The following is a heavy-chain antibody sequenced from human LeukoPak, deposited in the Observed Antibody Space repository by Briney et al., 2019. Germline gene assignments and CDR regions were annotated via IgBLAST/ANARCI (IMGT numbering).Heavy chain of an antibody. Sequence: PSETLSLTCAVYGGSFSGYYWSWIRQPPGKGLEWIGYIYSSGSTNYNPSLKSRVTISVDTSKNRFSLKLSSVTAADTAVYYCASTIAVAGLEGYWGQGTLVTVSS. J-gene: IGHJ4*02. CDR3: ASTIAVAGLEGY. D-gene: IGHD6-19*01. CDR1: GGSFSGYY. V-gene: IGHV4-59*08. CDR2: IYSSGST.